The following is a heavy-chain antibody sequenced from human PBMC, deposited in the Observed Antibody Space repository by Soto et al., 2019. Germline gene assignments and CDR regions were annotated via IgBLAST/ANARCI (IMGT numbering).Heavy chain of an antibody. D-gene: IGHD2-2*01. V-gene: IGHV3-23*01. CDR2: ISGSGGST. CDR3: AKLRCSSTSCYPITH. Sequence: EVQLLESGGGLVQPGGSLRLSCAASGFTFSSYGMSWVRQAPGKGLEWVSAISGSGGSTYYADSVKGRFTISRDNSKNTLYLQMNSLRAEDTAVYYCAKLRCSSTSCYPITHWGQGTLVTVSS. CDR1: GFTFSSYG. J-gene: IGHJ4*02.